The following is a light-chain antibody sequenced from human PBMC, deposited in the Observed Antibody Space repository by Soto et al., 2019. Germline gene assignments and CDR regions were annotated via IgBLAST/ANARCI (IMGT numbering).Light chain of an antibody. Sequence: DIQMTQSPSTLSASVGDRVTITCRASQSIGGWLAWYQQRPGKAPRLLIYDASSVESGVPSRFSGSRSGTTFTLAISSVQPEDFATYYCQHYHSYPYTFGQGTKLEIK. CDR1: QSIGGW. CDR3: QHYHSYPYT. V-gene: IGKV1-5*01. J-gene: IGKJ2*01. CDR2: DAS.